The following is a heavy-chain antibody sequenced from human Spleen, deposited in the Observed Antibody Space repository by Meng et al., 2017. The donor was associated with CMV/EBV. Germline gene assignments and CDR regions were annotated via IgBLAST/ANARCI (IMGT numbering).Heavy chain of an antibody. CDR2: MYSGGSST. CDR3: AKCSSTSCRYFDY. D-gene: IGHD2-2*01. V-gene: IGHV3-23*03. CDR1: GFTFSRYG. Sequence: AASGFTFSRYGMSWVRQAPGKGLEWVSVMYSGGSSTFYADSVQGRLTISRDESKNTLYLQMNSLRAEDTALYYCAKCSSTSCRYFDYWGQGTLVTVSS. J-gene: IGHJ4*02.